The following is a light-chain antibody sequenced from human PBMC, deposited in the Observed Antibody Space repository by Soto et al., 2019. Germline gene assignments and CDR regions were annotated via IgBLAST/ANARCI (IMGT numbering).Light chain of an antibody. CDR1: QGISNY. CDR2: AAS. Sequence: DIQMTQSPTSLSASVGDRVTITCRATQGISNYLAWDQQKPGKVPKLLIYAASTLQSGVPSRFSGSGSGTDFTLTINSLQPEDVATSYCQKYISAPFTFGPGTNVDIK. J-gene: IGKJ3*01. V-gene: IGKV1-27*01. CDR3: QKYISAPFT.